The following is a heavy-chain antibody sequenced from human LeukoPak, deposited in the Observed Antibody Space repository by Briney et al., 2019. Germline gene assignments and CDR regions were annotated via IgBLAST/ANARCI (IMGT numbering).Heavy chain of an antibody. J-gene: IGHJ6*03. CDR2: ISGYNGNT. V-gene: IGHV1-18*01. Sequence: ASVKVSCKASGYTFTSHGISWVRQAPGQGLEWMGWISGYNGNTNYAQKLQGRVTMTTDTSTSTAYMELRSLRSDDTAVYYCARGRYCSSTSCYKVYYYYMDVWGKGTTVTVSS. CDR1: GYTFTSHG. D-gene: IGHD2-2*02. CDR3: ARGRYCSSTSCYKVYYYYMDV.